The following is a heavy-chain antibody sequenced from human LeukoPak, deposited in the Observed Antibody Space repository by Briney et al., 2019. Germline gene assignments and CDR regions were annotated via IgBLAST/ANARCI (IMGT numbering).Heavy chain of an antibody. CDR3: AKDSHEFGDPYVDY. D-gene: IGHD3-10*01. CDR2: IWIDGGHQ. J-gene: IGHJ4*02. V-gene: IGHV3-33*06. Sequence: GGSLRLSCVASGLTLSNFVVHWVRQAPGKGPEWVAVIWIDGGHQYYSDSVKGRFTISRDNSKNTVYLQMNSLRVEDTAVYYCAKDSHEFGDPYVDYWGQGTLVAVSS. CDR1: GLTLSNFV.